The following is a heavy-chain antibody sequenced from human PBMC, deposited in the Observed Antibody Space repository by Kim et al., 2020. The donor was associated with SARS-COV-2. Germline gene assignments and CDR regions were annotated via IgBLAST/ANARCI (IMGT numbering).Heavy chain of an antibody. V-gene: IGHV3-48*02. Sequence: GGSLRLSCAASGFTFSSYSMNWVRQAPGKGLEWVSYISSSSTIYYADSVKGRFTISRDNAKNSLYLQMNSLRDEDTAVYYCARDRADTAMVNWFDPWGQGTLVTVSS. J-gene: IGHJ5*02. CDR1: GFTFSSYS. CDR3: ARDRADTAMVNWFDP. D-gene: IGHD5-18*01. CDR2: ISSSSTI.